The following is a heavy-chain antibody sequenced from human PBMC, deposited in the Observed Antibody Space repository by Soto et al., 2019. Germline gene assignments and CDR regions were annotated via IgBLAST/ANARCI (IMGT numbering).Heavy chain of an antibody. CDR2: MNPNGGNR. CDR1: GYTFTGYD. J-gene: IGHJ6*02. Sequence: QVQLVQSGAAVKKPGASVKVSCKASGYTFTGYDINWVRQATGQGLEWMVWMNPNGGNRGYAQKFQGRVTMTRNTSISTAYRELSSLRSEDTAVYYGAREKTSYSMDVWGQGTTVTVSS. V-gene: IGHV1-8*01. CDR3: AREKTSYSMDV.